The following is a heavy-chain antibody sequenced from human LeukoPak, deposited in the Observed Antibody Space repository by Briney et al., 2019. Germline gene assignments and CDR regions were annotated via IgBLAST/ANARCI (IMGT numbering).Heavy chain of an antibody. CDR3: ASRRFGDLLFDY. D-gene: IGHD3-10*01. Sequence: GSSVKVSCRPSGGSVNTYAINWGRQASGQGLEWMGATILMFGTSHYAQNFQGRVTITADESTNTVYMELSSLRSEDTAMYYCASRRFGDLLFDYWGQGTLVTVSS. CDR2: TILMFGTS. V-gene: IGHV1-69*01. CDR1: GGSVNTYA. J-gene: IGHJ4*02.